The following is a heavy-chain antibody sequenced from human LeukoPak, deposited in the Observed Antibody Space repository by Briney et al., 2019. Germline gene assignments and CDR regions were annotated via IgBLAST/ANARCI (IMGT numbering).Heavy chain of an antibody. CDR1: GYTFTSYA. CDR2: INAGNGNT. CDR3: ARAGGRSSSWKV. J-gene: IGHJ4*02. D-gene: IGHD6-13*01. Sequence: ASVKVSCKASGYTFTSYAMHWVRQAPGQRLGWMGWINAGNGNTKYSQKFQGRVTITRDTSESTAYMELSSLRSEDTAVYYCARAGGRSSSWKVWGQGTLVTVSS. V-gene: IGHV1-3*01.